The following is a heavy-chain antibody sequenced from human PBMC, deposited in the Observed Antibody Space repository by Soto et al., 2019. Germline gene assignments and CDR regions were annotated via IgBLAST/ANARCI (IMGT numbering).Heavy chain of an antibody. Sequence: QVQLVESGGGVVQPGRSLRLSCAASGFTFSSYGMHWVRQAPGKGLEWVAVIWYDGSNQYYADSVKGRFTISRDNSKNTLYLQMNSLRAEDTAVYYCARDLVITFGGVIVGRPLDYWGQGTLVTVSS. D-gene: IGHD3-16*02. CDR3: ARDLVITFGGVIVGRPLDY. CDR1: GFTFSSYG. CDR2: IWYDGSNQ. J-gene: IGHJ4*02. V-gene: IGHV3-33*01.